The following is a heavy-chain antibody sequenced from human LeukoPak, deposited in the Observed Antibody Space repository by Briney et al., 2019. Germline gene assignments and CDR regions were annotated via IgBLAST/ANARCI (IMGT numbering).Heavy chain of an antibody. V-gene: IGHV4-38-2*02. D-gene: IGHD3-10*01. J-gene: IGHJ5*02. CDR2: LYHSGST. Sequence: PSETLSLTCTVSGYSITSGYYWGWIRQPPGKGLEWIGSLYHSGSTYYNPSLKSRVTISVDTSKSQFSLGLTSVTAADTAVYYCAREFGYLWGQGTLVTVSS. CDR1: GYSITSGYY. CDR3: AREFGYL.